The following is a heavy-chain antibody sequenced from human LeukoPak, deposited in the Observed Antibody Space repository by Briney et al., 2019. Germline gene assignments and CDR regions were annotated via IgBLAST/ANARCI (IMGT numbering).Heavy chain of an antibody. CDR2: TSNDGRDK. J-gene: IGHJ4*02. CDR3: PKDLTTTSADYYFDY. V-gene: IGHV3-30*18. Sequence: HPGGSLRLSCAASGFTFSSSWMSWARQAPGKGLEWVAVTSNDGRDKHHADSVKGRFTVSRDNSKNTLYLQMNSLRVEDTAVYYCPKDLTTTSADYYFDYWGQGTLVTVSS. CDR1: GFTFSSSW. D-gene: IGHD1-1*01.